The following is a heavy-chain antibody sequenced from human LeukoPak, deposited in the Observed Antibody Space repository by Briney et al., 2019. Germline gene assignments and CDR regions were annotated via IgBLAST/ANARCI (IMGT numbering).Heavy chain of an antibody. J-gene: IGHJ6*02. CDR2: INHSGST. Sequence: SETLSLTCAVYGGSFSGYCWSWIRQPPGKGLEWIGEINHSGSTNYNPSLKSRVTISVDTSKNQFSLKLSSVTAADTAVYYCARGSCVTMVRGVISIPPYYYYGMDVWGQGTTVTVSS. V-gene: IGHV4-34*01. CDR3: ARGSCVTMVRGVISIPPYYYYGMDV. CDR1: GGSFSGYC. D-gene: IGHD3-10*01.